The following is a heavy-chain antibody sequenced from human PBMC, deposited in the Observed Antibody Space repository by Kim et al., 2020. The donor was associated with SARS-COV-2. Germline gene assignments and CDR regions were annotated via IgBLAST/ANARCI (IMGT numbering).Heavy chain of an antibody. CDR2: IWYDGSNK. J-gene: IGHJ4*02. Sequence: GGSLRLSCAASGFTFSSYGMHWVRQAPGKGLEWVAVIWYDGSNKYYADSVKGRFTISRDNSKNTLYLQMNSLRAEDTAVYYCAREGSGWYTATFLDYWGQGTLVTVSS. CDR1: GFTFSSYG. V-gene: IGHV3-33*01. CDR3: AREGSGWYTATFLDY. D-gene: IGHD6-19*01.